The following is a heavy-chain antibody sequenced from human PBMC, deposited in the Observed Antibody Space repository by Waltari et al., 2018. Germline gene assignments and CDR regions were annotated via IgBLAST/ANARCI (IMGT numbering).Heavy chain of an antibody. CDR2: IYTSGST. Sequence: QVQLQESGPGLVKPSQTLSLTCTVPGGSISSGSYYWSWIRQHAGKGLEWIGRIYTSGSTNYNPSLKSRVTISVDTSKNQFSLKLSSVTAADTAVYYCARGRYTYYYDSSGYLEYYYGMDVWGQGTTVTVSS. D-gene: IGHD3-22*01. V-gene: IGHV4-61*02. J-gene: IGHJ6*02. CDR3: ARGRYTYYYDSSGYLEYYYGMDV. CDR1: GGSISSGSYY.